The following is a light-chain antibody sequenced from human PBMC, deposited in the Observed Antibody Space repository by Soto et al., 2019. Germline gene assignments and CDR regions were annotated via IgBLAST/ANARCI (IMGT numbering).Light chain of an antibody. CDR2: AHN. J-gene: IGLJ2*01. Sequence: NFMLTQPHSVSESPGATVTISCTRTSGGIASNYVQWYQQRPGSAPTIVIYAHNQRPSGVPDRFSGSTDGSSNSASPTISGLQTEDEADYYCQSYDSSIVLFGGGTKLTVL. V-gene: IGLV6-57*04. CDR1: SGGIASNY. CDR3: QSYDSSIVL.